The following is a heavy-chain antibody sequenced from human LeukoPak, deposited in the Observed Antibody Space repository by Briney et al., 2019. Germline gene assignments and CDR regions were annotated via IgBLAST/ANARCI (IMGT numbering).Heavy chain of an antibody. D-gene: IGHD6-6*01. Sequence: GASVKVSCKASGYTFTDHYMHWVRQAPGQGLEWMGIINPSGGSTSYAQKFQGRVTMTRDMSTSTVYMELSSLRSEDTAVYYCARDRSAPSSSSVSGYYYYYYMDVWGKGTTVTVSS. CDR1: GYTFTDHY. CDR2: INPSGGST. J-gene: IGHJ6*03. V-gene: IGHV1-46*01. CDR3: ARDRSAPSSSSVSGYYYYYYMDV.